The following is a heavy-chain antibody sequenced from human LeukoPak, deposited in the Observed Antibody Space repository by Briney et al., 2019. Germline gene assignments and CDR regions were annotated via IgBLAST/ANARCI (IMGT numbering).Heavy chain of an antibody. CDR3: ARGESFYDSGTHVDY. V-gene: IGHV4-31*03. J-gene: IGHJ4*02. D-gene: IGHD3-10*01. Sequence: PSQTLSLTCTVSGGSISSGGYYWSWIRQHPGKGLEWIGYIYYSGSTYYNPSLKSRVTISVDTSKNQFSLKLSSVTAADTAVYYCARGESFYDSGTHVDYWGQGTLVTVSS. CDR2: IYYSGST. CDR1: GGSISSGGYY.